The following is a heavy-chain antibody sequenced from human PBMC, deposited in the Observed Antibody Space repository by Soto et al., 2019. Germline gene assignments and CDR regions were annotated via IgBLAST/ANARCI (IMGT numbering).Heavy chain of an antibody. CDR3: ARRRYCGADCYSQYYYGMDI. V-gene: IGHV1-69*02. J-gene: IGHJ6*02. Sequence: QVQLVQSGAELKKPGSSVKVSCRSGGDTFSSYTVSWVRQAPGQGLEWMGRVIPVLGVTNYARKFQGRVSITAEKSRSTAYLELRSLTSGDSGVYYCARRRYCGADCYSQYYYGMDIWGQGTTVIVSS. D-gene: IGHD2-21*02. CDR1: GDTFSSYT. CDR2: VIPVLGVT.